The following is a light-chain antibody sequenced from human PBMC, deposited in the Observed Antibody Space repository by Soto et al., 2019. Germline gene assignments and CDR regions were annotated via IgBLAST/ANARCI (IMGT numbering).Light chain of an antibody. Sequence: DIQMTQSPSTLFASVGDRVTITCRASQSISSWLAWYQQKPGKAPKLLIYKASSLESGVPSRFSGSGSGTEFTLTISSLQPDDFATYYCQQYNRLYTFGQGTKLEIK. CDR3: QQYNRLYT. CDR1: QSISSW. J-gene: IGKJ2*01. CDR2: KAS. V-gene: IGKV1-5*03.